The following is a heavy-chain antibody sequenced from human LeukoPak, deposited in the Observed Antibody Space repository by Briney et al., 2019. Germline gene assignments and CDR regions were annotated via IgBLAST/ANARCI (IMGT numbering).Heavy chain of an antibody. J-gene: IGHJ6*04. V-gene: IGHV1-69*06. CDR1: GGTFSSYA. D-gene: IGHD3-10*01. CDR3: ARDPIPHYYGSGSYYNYGMDV. Sequence: GASVEVSCKASGGTFSSYAISWVRQAPGQGLEWMGGIIPIFGTANYAQKFQGRVTITADKSTSTAYMELSSLRSEDTAVYYCARDPIPHYYGSGSYYNYGMDVWGKGTTVTVSS. CDR2: IIPIFGTA.